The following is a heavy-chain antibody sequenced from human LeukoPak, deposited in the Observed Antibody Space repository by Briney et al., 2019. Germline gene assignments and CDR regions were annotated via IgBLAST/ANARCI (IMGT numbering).Heavy chain of an antibody. CDR1: GGTFSSYA. Sequence: SVKVSFKASGGTFSSYAITWVRQAPGQGLEWMGGIIPMFGTTNYAQKFQGRVTITADESTSTAYMELNSLRSEDTAVYYCARVQGATVTTLLNARFEHWGQGTLVTVSS. CDR3: ARVQGATVTTLLNARFEH. CDR2: IIPMFGTT. J-gene: IGHJ4*02. V-gene: IGHV1-69*13. D-gene: IGHD4-17*01.